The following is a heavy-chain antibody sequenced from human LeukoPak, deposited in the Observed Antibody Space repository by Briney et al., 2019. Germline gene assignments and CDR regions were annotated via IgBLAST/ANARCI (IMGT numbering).Heavy chain of an antibody. J-gene: IGHJ4*02. V-gene: IGHV3-23*01. CDR1: GFTFRSHA. CDR3: AKDFGYSAHFDY. Sequence: PGGSLRLSCVGSGFTFRSHATSWVRQAPEKGLEFVSGIYENGGTTYYADSVKGRFSISRDNSKNTLYLQMDSLRGEDTAVYYCAKDFGYSAHFDYWGQGALVTVSS. D-gene: IGHD2-21*01. CDR2: IYENGGTT.